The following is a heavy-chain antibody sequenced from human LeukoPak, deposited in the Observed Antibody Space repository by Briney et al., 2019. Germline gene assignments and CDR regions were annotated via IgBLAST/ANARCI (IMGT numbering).Heavy chain of an antibody. CDR3: ARGPGSGTYWAFDY. CDR1: GFTFSSYG. CDR2: IWYDGSNK. Sequence: GGSLRLSCAASGFTFSSYGMHWVRQAPGKGLEWVAVIWYDGSNKYYADSVKGRFTISRDNSKNTLYLQMNSLRAEDTAVYYCARGPGSGTYWAFDYWGQGTLVTVSS. D-gene: IGHD1-26*01. V-gene: IGHV3-33*01. J-gene: IGHJ4*02.